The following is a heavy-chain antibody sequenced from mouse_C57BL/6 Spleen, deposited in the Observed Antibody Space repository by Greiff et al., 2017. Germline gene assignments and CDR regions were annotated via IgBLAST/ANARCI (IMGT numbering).Heavy chain of an antibody. V-gene: IGHV1-52*01. Sequence: QVQLQQPGAELVRPGSSVKLSCKASGYTFTSSWMHWVKQRPIQGLEWIGNLDPSDSETHYNQKFKEQATLTVDKSSSTAYMQLISLTSEYSAVYNCARSGYGNYNFDYWGQGTTLTGAS. J-gene: IGHJ2*01. CDR1: GYTFTSSW. CDR3: ARSGYGNYNFDY. D-gene: IGHD2-1*01. CDR2: LDPSDSET.